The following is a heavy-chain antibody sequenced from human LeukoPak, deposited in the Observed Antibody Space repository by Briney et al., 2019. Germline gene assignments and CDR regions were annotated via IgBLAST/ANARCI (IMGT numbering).Heavy chain of an antibody. V-gene: IGHV4-59*01. J-gene: IGHJ5*02. CDR3: VRDLAGRYYYDSSGHWFDP. Sequence: SETLSLTCAVYGGSFSGYYWSWIRQPPGKGLEWIGYIYYSGSTNYNPSLKSRVTISVDTSKNQFSLKLSSVTAADTAVYYCVRDLAGRYYYDSSGHWFDPWGQGTLVTVSS. D-gene: IGHD3-22*01. CDR2: IYYSGST. CDR1: GGSFSGYY.